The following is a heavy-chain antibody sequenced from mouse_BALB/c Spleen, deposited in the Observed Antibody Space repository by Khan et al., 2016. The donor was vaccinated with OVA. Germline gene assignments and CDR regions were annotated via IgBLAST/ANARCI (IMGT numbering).Heavy chain of an antibody. CDR3: ARAGYGGFAY. CDR2: ISDGGSYT. D-gene: IGHD1-1*02. Sequence: EVELVESGGGLVKPGGSLKLSCAASGFTFSDYYMYWVRQTPEKRLEWVATISDGGSYTYYPDSVKGRFPISRDTAKNNLYLQMSSLKSEDTAMYYCARAGYGGFAYWGQGTLVTVSA. V-gene: IGHV5-4*02. CDR1: GFTFSDYY. J-gene: IGHJ3*01.